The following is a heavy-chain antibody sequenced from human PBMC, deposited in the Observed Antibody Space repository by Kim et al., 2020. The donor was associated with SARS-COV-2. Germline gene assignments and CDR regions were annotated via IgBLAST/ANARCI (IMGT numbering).Heavy chain of an antibody. J-gene: IGHJ5*02. D-gene: IGHD6-13*01. CDR1: GFTFSSYW. CDR3: ARDRRSSSWSSGSWFDP. CDR2: IKQDGSEK. V-gene: IGHV3-7*03. Sequence: GGSLRLSCAASGFTFSSYWMSWVRQAPGKGLEWVANIKQDGSEKYYVDSVKGRFTISRDNAKNSLYLQMNSLRAEDTAVYYCARDRRSSSWSSGSWFDPWGQGTLVTVSS.